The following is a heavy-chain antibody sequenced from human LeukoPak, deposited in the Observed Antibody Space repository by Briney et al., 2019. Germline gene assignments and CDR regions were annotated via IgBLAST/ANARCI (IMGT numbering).Heavy chain of an antibody. Sequence: GGSLLLSCAASGFTFSNYFMSWVRQAPGKGLEWVANINKDGSGTSYADSVKGRLTISRDNAKNSLYLQMNSLRAEDTAVYYCARGRQQLVAWGQGTLVTVSS. J-gene: IGHJ5*02. D-gene: IGHD6-13*01. CDR2: INKDGSGT. V-gene: IGHV3-7*03. CDR3: ARGRQQLVA. CDR1: GFTFSNYF.